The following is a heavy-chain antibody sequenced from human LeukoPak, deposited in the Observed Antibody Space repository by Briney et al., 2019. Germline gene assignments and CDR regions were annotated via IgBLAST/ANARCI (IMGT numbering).Heavy chain of an antibody. J-gene: IGHJ4*02. D-gene: IGHD3-10*01. V-gene: IGHV3-30*03. CDR1: GFTFSSYG. Sequence: GGSLRLSCAASGFTFSSYGMHWVRQASGKGLEWVAVISNDGSNKKYADSVKGRFTTSRDNSKNTLYVQMNSLRAEDTAVYYCARGSKWFEELIRRGGYYFDYWGQGTLVTVSS. CDR2: ISNDGSNK. CDR3: ARGSKWFEELIRRGGYYFDY.